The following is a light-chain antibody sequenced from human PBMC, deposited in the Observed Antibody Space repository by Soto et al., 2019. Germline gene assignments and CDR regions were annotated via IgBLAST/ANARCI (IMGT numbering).Light chain of an antibody. Sequence: EIMLTQSPATLSLSPGERATLSCRASQSVGSYLAWFQQRPGQAPRLLIYDASNRATGIPARFSGSGSGTDFTLTINSLVHEDFAVYYCQQRTNWPITFGQGTRLEIK. CDR1: QSVGSY. V-gene: IGKV3-11*01. J-gene: IGKJ5*01. CDR3: QQRTNWPIT. CDR2: DAS.